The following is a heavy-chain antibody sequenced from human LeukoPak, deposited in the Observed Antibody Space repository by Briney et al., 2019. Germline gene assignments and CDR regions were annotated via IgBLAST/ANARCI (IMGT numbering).Heavy chain of an antibody. J-gene: IGHJ4*02. CDR2: ISGSGGKT. CDR1: GFTFSDCE. D-gene: IGHD4-17*01. Sequence: GGSLRLSCAASGFTFSDCEMNRVRQAPGKGLEWVSAISGSGGKTYYAGSVKGRFTISRDNSKNTLYLQMNSLRADDTAVYYCAKETTVTTYGAPFEYWGQGTLVTVSS. V-gene: IGHV3-23*01. CDR3: AKETTVTTYGAPFEY.